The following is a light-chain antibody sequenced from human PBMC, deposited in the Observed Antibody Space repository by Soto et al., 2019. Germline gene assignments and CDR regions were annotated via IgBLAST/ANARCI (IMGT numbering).Light chain of an antibody. CDR1: QDISNY. CDR2: GAF. CDR3: QHLNYYPYT. J-gene: IGKJ2*01. V-gene: IGKV1-9*01. Sequence: DIPLTQSPSFLSAAVGDRVTIICRASQDISNYLAWYQQKPGKAPKLLIFGAFTLQSGVPSRFSGSGYGTEFTLTISSLQPEDFAIYYCQHLNYYPYTFGQGTKLEIK.